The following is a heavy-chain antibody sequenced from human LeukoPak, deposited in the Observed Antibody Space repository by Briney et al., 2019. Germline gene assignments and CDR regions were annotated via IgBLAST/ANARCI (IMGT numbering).Heavy chain of an antibody. J-gene: IGHJ5*02. D-gene: IGHD6-13*01. CDR2: ISAYNGNT. CDR3: ARDVSSWSGAWFDP. Sequence: WASVKVSCKASGYTFTSYGISWVRQAPGQGLEWMGWISAYNGNTNYAQKLQGRVTMTTDTSTSTAYMELRSLRSDDTAVYYCARDVSSWSGAWFDPWGQGTLVTVSS. CDR1: GYTFTSYG. V-gene: IGHV1-18*04.